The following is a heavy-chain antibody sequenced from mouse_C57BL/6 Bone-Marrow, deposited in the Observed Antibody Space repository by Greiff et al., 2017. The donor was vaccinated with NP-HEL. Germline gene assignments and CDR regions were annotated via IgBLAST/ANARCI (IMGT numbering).Heavy chain of an antibody. CDR2: IHPNSGST. Sequence: QVHVKQPGAELVKPGASVKLSCKASGYTFTSYWMHWVKQRPGQGLEWIGMIHPNSGSTNYNEKFKSKATLTVDKSSSTAYMQLSSLTSEDSAVYYCARGMRLRRFAYWGQGTLVTVSA. CDR1: GYTFTSYW. D-gene: IGHD2-4*01. CDR3: ARGMRLRRFAY. V-gene: IGHV1-64*01. J-gene: IGHJ3*01.